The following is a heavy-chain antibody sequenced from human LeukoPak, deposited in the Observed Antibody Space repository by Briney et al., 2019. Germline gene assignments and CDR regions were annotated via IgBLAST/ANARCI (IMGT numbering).Heavy chain of an antibody. Sequence: GGSLRLSCGASTITFSNVWMNWVRQAPGKGLEWVGRIKSKADGGTADYAAPVKGRFTISRDDSQNTLYLQMNGLKSEDTAVYYCTTLRYFDWLLSYYFDFWGQGTLVTVSS. D-gene: IGHD3-9*01. CDR1: TITFSNVW. J-gene: IGHJ4*02. CDR3: TTLRYFDWLLSYYFDF. CDR2: IKSKADGGTA. V-gene: IGHV3-15*01.